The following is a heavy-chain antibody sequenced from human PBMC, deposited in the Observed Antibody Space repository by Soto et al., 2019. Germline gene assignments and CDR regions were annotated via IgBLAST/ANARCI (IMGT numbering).Heavy chain of an antibody. CDR3: AAGGGLPRYY. J-gene: IGHJ4*02. CDR1: GGSISTYY. D-gene: IGHD5-12*01. CDR2: IYHSGCT. Sequence: SETLSLTCTVSGGSISTYYWSWVRQPPGKGLEWIGYIYHSGCTNYNPSLESRVTISVDTSKNQFSLKLSSVTAADTAVYYCAAGGGLPRYYWGQGTLVTVSS. V-gene: IGHV4-59*12.